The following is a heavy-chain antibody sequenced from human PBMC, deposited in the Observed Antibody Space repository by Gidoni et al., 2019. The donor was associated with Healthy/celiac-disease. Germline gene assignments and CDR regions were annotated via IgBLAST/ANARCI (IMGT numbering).Heavy chain of an antibody. CDR1: GGSFSGYY. D-gene: IGHD2-2*01. V-gene: IGHV4-34*01. CDR3: ARRGNGIVVVPAAIGAHYFDY. CDR2: INHSGST. Sequence: QVQLQQWGAGLLQPSETLSLTCAVYGGSFSGYYWSWIRQPPGKGLEWIGEINHSGSTNYNPSLKSRVTISVDTSKNQFSLKLSSVTAADTAVYYCARRGNGIVVVPAAIGAHYFDYWGQGTLVTVSS. J-gene: IGHJ4*02.